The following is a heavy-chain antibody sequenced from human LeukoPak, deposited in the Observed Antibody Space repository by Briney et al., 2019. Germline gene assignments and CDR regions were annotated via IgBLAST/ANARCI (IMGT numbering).Heavy chain of an antibody. V-gene: IGHV1-24*01. CDR1: GNTLSEFS. J-gene: IGHJ5*02. D-gene: IGHD5-24*01. CDR2: FDPEVGET. Sequence: ASVKVSCKVTGNTLSEFSMHWVRQSPGKGLEWMGGFDPEVGETVYAQKFQGRVTMTEDTSTETAYMELSSLRSEDTAVYYCAREWGDGSSLFDPWGQGTLVTVSS. CDR3: AREWGDGSSLFDP.